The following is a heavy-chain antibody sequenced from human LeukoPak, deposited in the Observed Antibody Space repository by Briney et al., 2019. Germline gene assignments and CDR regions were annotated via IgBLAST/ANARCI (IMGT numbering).Heavy chain of an antibody. CDR1: GFTFSSYW. D-gene: IGHD3-22*01. Sequence: PGGSLRLSCAASGFTFSSYWMHWVRQAPGKGLVWVSRSNTDGSATSYADSVKGRFTISRDNAKNTLDLQMNGLRPEDTAVYYCARGGGYYYYDSAFDYWGQGTLVTVSS. CDR3: ARGGGYYYYDSAFDY. J-gene: IGHJ4*02. V-gene: IGHV3-74*01. CDR2: SNTDGSAT.